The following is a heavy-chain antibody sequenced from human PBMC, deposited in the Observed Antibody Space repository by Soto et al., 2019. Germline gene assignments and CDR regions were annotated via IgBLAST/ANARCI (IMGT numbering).Heavy chain of an antibody. J-gene: IGHJ5*02. CDR1: GGTFSSYA. V-gene: IGHV1-69*13. CDR3: ARPYCSGGSCYSTAWFDP. Sequence: AASVKVSCKASGGTFSSYAISWVRQAPGQGLEWMGGIIPIFGTANYAQKFQGRVTITADESTSTAYMELSSLRSEDTAVYYCARPYCSGGSCYSTAWFDPWGQGTLVTVSS. CDR2: IIPIFGTA. D-gene: IGHD2-15*01.